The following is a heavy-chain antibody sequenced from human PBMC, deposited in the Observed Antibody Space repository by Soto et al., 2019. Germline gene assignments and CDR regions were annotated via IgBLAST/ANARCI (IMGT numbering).Heavy chain of an antibody. D-gene: IGHD3-3*01. Sequence: EVQLLESGGGLVQPGGSLRLSCAASGFTFSSSAMSWVRQAPGKGLEWVSAISGSGDNTYHADSVKGRFTMSRDNAKKTLYLQMHSLRAEDTTIYYCAKRWSNRFLEPRDYFDYWGQGTLVTFCS. CDR1: GFTFSSSA. CDR2: ISGSGDNT. CDR3: AKRWSNRFLEPRDYFDY. J-gene: IGHJ4*02. V-gene: IGHV3-23*01.